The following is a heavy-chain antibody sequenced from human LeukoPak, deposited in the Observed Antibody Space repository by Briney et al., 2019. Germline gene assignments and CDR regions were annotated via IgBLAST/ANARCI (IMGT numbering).Heavy chain of an antibody. CDR1: GFTFDDYA. J-gene: IGHJ4*02. V-gene: IGHV3-9*01. CDR2: ISWNSGSI. CDR3: AKDIEDSYGYSVDY. Sequence: GGSLRLSCAASGFTFDDYAMHWVRQAPGKGLEWVSGISWNSGSIGYADSVKGRFTISRDNAKNSLYLQMNSLRAEDTALYYCAKDIEDSYGYSVDYWGQGTLVTVSS. D-gene: IGHD5-18*01.